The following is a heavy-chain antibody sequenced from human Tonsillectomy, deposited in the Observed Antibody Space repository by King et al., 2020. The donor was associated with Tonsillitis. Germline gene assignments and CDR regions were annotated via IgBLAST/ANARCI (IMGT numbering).Heavy chain of an antibody. J-gene: IGHJ4*02. Sequence: QLQESGPGLVKPSQTLSLTCTVSVGSISSGSYYWSWIRQPAGKGLEWIGRIYTSGSTHYNPPPKSRVTMSVDTSKNQFSLKLSSVTAADTAVYYCARDQSIFGVANTLFDYWGQGTLVTVSS. V-gene: IGHV4-61*02. D-gene: IGHD3-3*01. CDR1: VGSISSGSYY. CDR3: ARDQSIFGVANTLFDY. CDR2: IYTSGST.